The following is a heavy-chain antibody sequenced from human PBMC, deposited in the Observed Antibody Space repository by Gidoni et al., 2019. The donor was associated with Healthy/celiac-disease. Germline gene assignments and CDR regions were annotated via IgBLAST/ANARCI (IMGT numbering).Heavy chain of an antibody. CDR3: ATKPRVVVAATRGGGFDP. V-gene: IGHV1-69*01. Sequence: QVQLVQSGAEVKKPGSSVKVSCKASVGTFSSYAISWVRQAPGQGLEWMGGIIPIFGTATYAQKFQGRVTITADESTSTAYMELSSLRSEDTAVYYCATKPRVVVAATRGGGFDPWGQGTLVTVSS. J-gene: IGHJ5*02. CDR2: IIPIFGTA. D-gene: IGHD2-15*01. CDR1: VGTFSSYA.